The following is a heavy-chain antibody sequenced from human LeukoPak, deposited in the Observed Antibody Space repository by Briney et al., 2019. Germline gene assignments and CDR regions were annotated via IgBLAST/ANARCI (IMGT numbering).Heavy chain of an antibody. J-gene: IGHJ1*01. V-gene: IGHV1-69*05. D-gene: IGHD6-13*01. CDR2: IIPIFGTA. CDR3: ATHHPPRLQLVSTEYFQH. CDR1: GGTFSSYA. Sequence: SVKVSCKASGGTFSSYAISWVRQAPGQGLEWMGGIIPIFGTANYAQKFQGRVTITTDESTSTAYMELSSLRSEDTAVYYCATHHPPRLQLVSTEYFQHWGQGTLVTVSS.